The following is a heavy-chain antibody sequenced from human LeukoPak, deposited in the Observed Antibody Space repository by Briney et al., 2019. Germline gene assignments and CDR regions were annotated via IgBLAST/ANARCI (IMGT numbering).Heavy chain of an antibody. J-gene: IGHJ6*02. Sequence: GGSLRLSCAASGFTFSSYDMSWVRQAPGKGLEWVSTISDSGGRTYYADSVKGRFTISRDNAKNSLYLQMNSLRAEDTAVYYCARDKIREDYYYGMDVWGQGTTVTVSS. CDR1: GFTFSSYD. V-gene: IGHV3-23*01. CDR2: ISDSGGRT. CDR3: ARDKIREDYYYGMDV. D-gene: IGHD5-24*01.